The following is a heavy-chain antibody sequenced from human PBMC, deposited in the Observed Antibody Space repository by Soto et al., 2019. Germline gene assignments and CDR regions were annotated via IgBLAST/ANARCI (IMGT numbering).Heavy chain of an antibody. V-gene: IGHV3-48*01. Sequence: SGGSLRLSCAASGFTFSSYSMNWVRQAPGKGLEWVSYISSSSSTIYYADSVKGRFTISRDNAKNSLYLQMNSLRAEDTAVYYCARERFLEWPNPFDIWGQGTMVTVSS. J-gene: IGHJ3*02. CDR2: ISSSSSTI. CDR1: GFTFSSYS. D-gene: IGHD3-3*01. CDR3: ARERFLEWPNPFDI.